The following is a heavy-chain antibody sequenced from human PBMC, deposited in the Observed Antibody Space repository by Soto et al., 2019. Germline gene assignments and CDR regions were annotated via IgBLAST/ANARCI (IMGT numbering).Heavy chain of an antibody. Sequence: PAGSLTLSCAASGFTFSIYSMNWVRQPPGKGLEWVSSISSSSSYIYYADSVKGRFTIARANAKNSMYLQMNSPGAEAIDVYSCARDLATTVTTYLDYWGQGTLVTVSS. J-gene: IGHJ4*02. D-gene: IGHD4-17*01. CDR1: GFTFSIYS. CDR3: ARDLATTVTTYLDY. CDR2: ISSSSSYI. V-gene: IGHV3-21*01.